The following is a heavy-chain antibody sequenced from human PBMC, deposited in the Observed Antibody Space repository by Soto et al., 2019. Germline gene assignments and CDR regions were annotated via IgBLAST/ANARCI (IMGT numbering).Heavy chain of an antibody. CDR3: ANPSGYSYGLRY. Sequence: PGGSLRLSCAASGFTFSSYGMHWVRQAPGKGLEWVAVISYDGSNKYYADSVNGRFTISRDNSKNTLYLQMNSLRAEDTAVYYCANPSGYSYGLRYWGQGTLVTVSS. J-gene: IGHJ4*02. CDR2: ISYDGSNK. CDR1: GFTFSSYG. D-gene: IGHD5-18*01. V-gene: IGHV3-30*18.